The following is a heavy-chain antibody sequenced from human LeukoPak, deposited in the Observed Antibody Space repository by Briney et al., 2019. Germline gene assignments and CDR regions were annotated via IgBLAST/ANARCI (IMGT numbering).Heavy chain of an antibody. Sequence: PGGSLRLSCAASGFTFSSYSMNWVRQAPGKELEWVSSISSSSSYIYYADSVKGRFTISRDNAKNSLYLQMNSLRAEDTAVYYCARDLPEGYCSSTSCSHFDYWGQGTLVTVSS. CDR3: ARDLPEGYCSSTSCSHFDY. D-gene: IGHD2-2*01. CDR1: GFTFSSYS. J-gene: IGHJ4*02. V-gene: IGHV3-21*01. CDR2: ISSSSSYI.